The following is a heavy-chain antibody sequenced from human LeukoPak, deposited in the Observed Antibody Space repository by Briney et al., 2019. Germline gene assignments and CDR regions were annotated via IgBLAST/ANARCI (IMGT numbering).Heavy chain of an antibody. V-gene: IGHV3-23*01. CDR2: ISNDGGGT. J-gene: IGHJ4*02. D-gene: IGHD3-22*01. Sequence: GGSLRLTCAASGFIFNNYGLVWVRQAPGKGLEWVSAISNDGGGTTYADFVKGRFSVSRDNSKNTLFLQMNSLRAEDTALYYCAKGSSGYFFDLWGQGTLVTVSS. CDR1: GFIFNNYG. CDR3: AKGSSGYFFDL.